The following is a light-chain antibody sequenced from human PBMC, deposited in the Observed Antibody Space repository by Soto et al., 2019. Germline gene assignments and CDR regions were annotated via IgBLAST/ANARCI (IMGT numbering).Light chain of an antibody. J-gene: IGKJ3*01. V-gene: IGKV3-20*01. Sequence: EIVLTQSPGTLSLSPGERATLSCRASQSVSSSYLAWYQQKPGQAPRLLIYCASSRATGIPDRFSGSGSGTDFTLTISRLEPEDFAVYYCQQYGSSPEFTFGPGTNVDIK. CDR2: CAS. CDR1: QSVSSSY. CDR3: QQYGSSPEFT.